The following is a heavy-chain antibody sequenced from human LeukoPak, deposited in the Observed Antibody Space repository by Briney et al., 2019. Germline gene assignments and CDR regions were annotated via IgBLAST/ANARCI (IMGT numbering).Heavy chain of an antibody. Sequence: GGSLRLSCVGSGITFSSYHINWVRQTPDKGLEWVSSISSGGSYIYSVDSLKGRFTISRDNAKNSVYLQMNSVRDEDTAVYYCAGGRGVDGNYYYYYMDVWGKGPRSPSP. V-gene: IGHV3-21*01. CDR1: GITFSSYH. CDR2: ISSGGSYI. CDR3: AGGRGVDGNYYYYYMDV. J-gene: IGHJ6*03. D-gene: IGHD6-19*01.